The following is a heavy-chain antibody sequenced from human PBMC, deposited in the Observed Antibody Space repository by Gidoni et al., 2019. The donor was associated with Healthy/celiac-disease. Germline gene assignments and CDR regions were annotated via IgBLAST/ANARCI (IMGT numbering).Heavy chain of an antibody. CDR3: ARENYGMDV. V-gene: IGHV3-21*01. CDR1: GFPFSSYS. CDR2: ISSSSSYI. Sequence: EVQLVGSGGGLVKPGGSLSISCAPSGFPFSSYSMNWVRQAPGKGLEWVSSISSSSSYIYYADSVKGRFTISRDNAKNSLYLQMNSLRAEDTAVYYCARENYGMDVWGQGTTVTVSS. J-gene: IGHJ6*02.